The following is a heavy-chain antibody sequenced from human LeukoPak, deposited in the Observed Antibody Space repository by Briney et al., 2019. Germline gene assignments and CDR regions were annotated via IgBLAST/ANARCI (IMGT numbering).Heavy chain of an antibody. CDR3: ASDRAHYYDSSGHAFDI. V-gene: IGHV4-59*01. D-gene: IGHD3-22*01. CDR1: GGSISRCY. J-gene: IGHJ3*02. CDR2: IYYSGST. Sequence: KPSETLSLTCTVSGGSISRCYWCWIRQPPGKGLEWIGYIYYSGSTNYNPSLKSRVTISVDTSKNQFSLKLSSVTGADTAVYYCASDRAHYYDSSGHAFDIWGQGTMVTVSS.